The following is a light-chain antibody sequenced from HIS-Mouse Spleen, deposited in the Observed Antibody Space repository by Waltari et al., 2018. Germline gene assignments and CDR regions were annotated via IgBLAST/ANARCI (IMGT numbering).Light chain of an antibody. V-gene: IGLV2-14*03. J-gene: IGLJ1*01. CDR2: DVS. CDR1: SSDVGGYNY. CDR3: SSYTSSSTYV. Sequence: QSALTQPASVSGSPGQSITIPCPGTSSDVGGYNYVPWYQQPPGKAPKLMIYDVSKRPSGVSNRFSGSKSGNTASLTISGLQAEDEADYYCSSYTSSSTYVFGTGTKVTVL.